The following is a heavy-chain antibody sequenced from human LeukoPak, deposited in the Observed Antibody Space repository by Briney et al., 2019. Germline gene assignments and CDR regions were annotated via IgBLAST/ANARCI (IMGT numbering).Heavy chain of an antibody. Sequence: GASVKVSCKASGYTFTSYGISWVRQAPGQGLEWMGWISAYNGNTNYAQKLQGRVTMTTDTSTSTAYMELRSLRSDDTAAYYCARARAVAYCGGDCYWAFDIWGQGTMVTVSS. V-gene: IGHV1-18*01. CDR2: ISAYNGNT. D-gene: IGHD2-21*01. CDR1: GYTFTSYG. J-gene: IGHJ3*02. CDR3: ARARAVAYCGGDCYWAFDI.